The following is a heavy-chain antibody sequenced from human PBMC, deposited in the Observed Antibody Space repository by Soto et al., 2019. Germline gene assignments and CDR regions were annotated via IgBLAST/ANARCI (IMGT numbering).Heavy chain of an antibody. V-gene: IGHV3-30*14. CDR2: ISYDGSNK. J-gene: IGHJ4*02. CDR3: ARDALMPYYSSGGSCYSGDFDY. CDR1: GFTFSSYA. Sequence: QVQLVESGGGVVQPGRSLRLSCAASGFTFSSYAMHWVRQAPGKGLEWVAVISYDGSNKYYADSVKGRFTISRDNSKDTLYLEMNRLRAEDTAVYYCARDALMPYYSSGGSCYSGDFDYWGQGTLVTVSS. D-gene: IGHD2-15*01.